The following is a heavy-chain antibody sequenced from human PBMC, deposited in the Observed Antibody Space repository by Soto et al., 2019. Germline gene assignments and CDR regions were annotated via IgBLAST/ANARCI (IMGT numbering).Heavy chain of an antibody. V-gene: IGHV4-61*01. D-gene: IGHD3-3*01. Sequence: SETLSLTCTVSGGSSKSGSYSWSWIRQPPGKGLEWIGYVYHTGRTSYNPSLKSRVSISMDTSKNQFSLNLDSVAAADTAVYFCARDFAYFDSWGQGTLVTGSS. CDR3: ARDFAYFDS. CDR1: GGSSKSGSYS. CDR2: VYHTGRT. J-gene: IGHJ4*02.